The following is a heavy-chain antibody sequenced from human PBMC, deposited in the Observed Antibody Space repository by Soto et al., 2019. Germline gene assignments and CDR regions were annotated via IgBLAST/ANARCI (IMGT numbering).Heavy chain of an antibody. D-gene: IGHD2-2*01. CDR2: IYHSGST. Sequence: QLQLQESGSGLVKPSQTLSLTCAVSGGSISSGGYSWSWIRQPPGKGLEWIGYIYHSGSTYYNPSPXSXXTISVDRSNNQFSLQLSSVTAAATAVYYWARVPDRWGQGTLVTVSS. J-gene: IGHJ5*02. CDR1: GGSISSGGYS. CDR3: ARVPDR. V-gene: IGHV4-30-2*01.